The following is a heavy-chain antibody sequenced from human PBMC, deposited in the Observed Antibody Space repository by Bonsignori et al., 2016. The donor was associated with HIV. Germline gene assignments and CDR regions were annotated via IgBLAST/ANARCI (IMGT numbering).Heavy chain of an antibody. Sequence: VRQAPGKGLEWVSGISWNSGSIGYADSVKGRFTISRDNAKNSLYLQMNSLRAEDTALYYCAKDEGPAFDYWGQGTLVTVSS. V-gene: IGHV3-9*01. CDR2: ISWNSGSI. J-gene: IGHJ4*02. CDR3: AKDEGPAFDY.